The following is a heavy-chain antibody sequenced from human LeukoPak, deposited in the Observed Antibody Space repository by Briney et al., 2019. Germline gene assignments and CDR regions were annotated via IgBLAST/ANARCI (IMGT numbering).Heavy chain of an antibody. V-gene: IGHV3-48*04. CDR3: ARDLHYYDSSGYVY. CDR1: GFTFSSYS. CDR2: ISSSSSTI. D-gene: IGHD3-22*01. J-gene: IGHJ4*02. Sequence: PGGSLRLSCAASGFTFSSYSMNWVRQAPGKGLECVSYISSSSSTIYYADSVKGRFTISRDNAKNSLYLQMNSLRAEDTVVYYCARDLHYYDSSGYVYWGQGTLVTVSS.